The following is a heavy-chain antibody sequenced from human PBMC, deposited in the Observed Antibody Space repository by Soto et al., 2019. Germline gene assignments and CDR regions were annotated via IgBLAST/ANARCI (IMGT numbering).Heavy chain of an antibody. CDR2: VKQDGSGK. Sequence: EVQLVESGGGLVQPGGSLRLSCAASGISFSNYWMTWVRQAPGKGLEWVANVKQDGSGKYYVDSVTGRFTISRDNAKNSLYLQMNSLRAEDTALYYCATAGVGITTGDFHDWGQGTLVTVSS. CDR1: GISFSNYW. D-gene: IGHD1-26*01. CDR3: ATAGVGITTGDFHD. J-gene: IGHJ4*02. V-gene: IGHV3-7*01.